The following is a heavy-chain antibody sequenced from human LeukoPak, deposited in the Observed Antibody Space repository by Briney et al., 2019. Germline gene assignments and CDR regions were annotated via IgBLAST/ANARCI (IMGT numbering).Heavy chain of an antibody. V-gene: IGHV4-34*01. CDR1: GGSFSGYY. CDR3: ARSFRGGVPAANSYYYMDV. Sequence: SETLSLTCAVYGGSFSGYYWSWIRQPPGKGLEWIGEINHSGSTNYNPSLKSRVTISVDTSKNQFSLKLSPVTAADTAVYYCARSFRGGVPAANSYYYMDVWGKGTTVTVSS. J-gene: IGHJ6*03. CDR2: INHSGST. D-gene: IGHD2-2*01.